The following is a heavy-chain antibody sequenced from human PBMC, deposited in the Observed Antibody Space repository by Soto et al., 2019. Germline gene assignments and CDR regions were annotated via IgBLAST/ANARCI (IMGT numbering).Heavy chain of an antibody. J-gene: IGHJ6*02. CDR1: DGSITTAGYS. Sequence: TLSLTCTVSDGSITTAGYSWSWIRQPPGKALEWIGYVYHTGNAYPKPSLKSRVTISLDRSKNQFSLKMTSVTAADTALYYGASRPFYYYGLDVWGQGTTVTVSS. CDR3: ASRPFYYYGLDV. CDR2: VYHTGNA. V-gene: IGHV4-30-2*01.